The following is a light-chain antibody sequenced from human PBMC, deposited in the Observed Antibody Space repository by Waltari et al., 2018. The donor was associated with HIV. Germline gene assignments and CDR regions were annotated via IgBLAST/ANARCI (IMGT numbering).Light chain of an antibody. V-gene: IGKV3-15*01. CDR3: QQYHNRPLYT. J-gene: IGKJ2*01. Sequence: DIVLTQSPVSLSVSLGGRATLSCRTSQNVGTDLAWYQHRPGQAPRLLMSGAYIRATGVPVRFSGTGSGTEFTLAITSLQSEDSAVYYCQQYHNRPLYTFGQGTKLDI. CDR1: QNVGTD. CDR2: GAY.